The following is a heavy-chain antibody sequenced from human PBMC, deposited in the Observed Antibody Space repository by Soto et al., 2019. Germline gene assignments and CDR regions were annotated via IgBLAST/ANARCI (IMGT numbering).Heavy chain of an antibody. J-gene: IGHJ4*02. Sequence: IRQHPGKGLEWIGYIYYSGSTYYNPSLKSRVTISVDTSKNQSSLKLSSVTAADTAVYYCARAVAVVPAAFIKFVSWCLGTLVNVFS. D-gene: IGHD2-2*01. CDR3: ARAVAVVPAAFIKFVS. CDR2: IYYSGST. V-gene: IGHV4-31*02.